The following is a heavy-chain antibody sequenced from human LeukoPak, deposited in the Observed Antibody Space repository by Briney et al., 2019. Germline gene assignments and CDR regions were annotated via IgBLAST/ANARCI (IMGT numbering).Heavy chain of an antibody. Sequence: GGSLRLSCAAAGFTFSSYWMSWVRQAPGKGLEWVANIKKDGSEKYYVDSVKGRFTISRDNAKTSLYLQMNSLRAEDTAVYYCARDLSGVTGYTYGRGIDYWGQGTLVTVSS. CDR3: ARDLSGVTGYTYGRGIDY. CDR2: IKKDGSEK. CDR1: GFTFSSYW. D-gene: IGHD5-18*01. V-gene: IGHV3-7*01. J-gene: IGHJ4*02.